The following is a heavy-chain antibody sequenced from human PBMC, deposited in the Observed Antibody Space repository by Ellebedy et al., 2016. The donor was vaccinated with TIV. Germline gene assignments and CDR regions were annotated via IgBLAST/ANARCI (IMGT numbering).Heavy chain of an antibody. J-gene: IGHJ4*02. D-gene: IGHD5-18*01. CDR2: IYSGGST. Sequence: GGSLRLSCAASGFTVSNNNMNWVRQAPGKGLEWVSVIYSGGSTYYADSVKGRFTISRDNSKNTLYLQMNSLRAEDTAVYYCARDIAMVKLDYWGQGTLVTVSS. CDR1: GFTVSNNN. V-gene: IGHV3-66*01. CDR3: ARDIAMVKLDY.